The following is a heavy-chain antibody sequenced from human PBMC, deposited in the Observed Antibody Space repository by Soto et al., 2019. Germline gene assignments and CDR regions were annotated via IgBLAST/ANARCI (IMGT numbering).Heavy chain of an antibody. D-gene: IGHD6-19*01. CDR1: GFTFSSYA. J-gene: IGHJ5*01. CDR2: ISDSGDYT. V-gene: IGHV3-23*01. CDR3: TRGRVSGWYDF. Sequence: GGSLRLSCAASGFTFSSYAMSWVRQAPGKGLEWVSVISDSGDYTYYAESVKGRFTISRDNSKNTLYLQMNGLGADDTAVYHCTRGRVSGWYDFWGQGTLVTVSS.